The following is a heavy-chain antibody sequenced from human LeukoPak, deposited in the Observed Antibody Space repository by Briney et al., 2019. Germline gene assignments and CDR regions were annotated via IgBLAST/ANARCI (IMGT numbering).Heavy chain of an antibody. CDR2: IYYSGST. Sequence: SETLSLTCTVSGCSISSYYWSWTRQPPGKGLEWIGYIYYSGSTNYNPSLKSRVTISVDTSKNQFSLKLSSVTAADTAVYYCARDQSQNGRFDYWGQGTLVTVSS. V-gene: IGHV4-59*01. J-gene: IGHJ4*02. D-gene: IGHD2-8*01. CDR3: ARDQSQNGRFDY. CDR1: GCSISSYY.